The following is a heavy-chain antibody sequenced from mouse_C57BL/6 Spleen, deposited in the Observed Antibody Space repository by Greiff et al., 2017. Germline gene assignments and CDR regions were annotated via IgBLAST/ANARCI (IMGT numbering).Heavy chain of an antibody. CDR3: ARGYYGSIQFAY. J-gene: IGHJ3*01. CDR2: INPNNGGT. Sequence: EVQLQQSGPELVKPGASVKMSCKASGYTFTDYNMHWVKQSHGKSLEWIGYINPNNGGTSYNQKFKGKATLTVNKSSSTAYMERRSLTSEDSAVYYCARGYYGSIQFAYWGQGTLVTVSA. D-gene: IGHD1-1*01. V-gene: IGHV1-22*01. CDR1: GYTFTDYN.